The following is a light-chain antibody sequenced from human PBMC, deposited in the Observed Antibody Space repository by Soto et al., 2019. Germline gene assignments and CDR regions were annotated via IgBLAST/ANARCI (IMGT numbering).Light chain of an antibody. CDR2: DVS. J-gene: IGLJ1*01. V-gene: IGLV2-14*01. CDR3: SSYTSSSTYV. CDR1: SSDVGGYNY. Sequence: ALTQPASVSGSPGQSITISCTGTSSDVGGYNYVSWYQQHPGKAPKLIIYDVSNRPSGVSNRFSGSKSGNTASLTISGLQAEDEADYYCSSYTSSSTYVFGTGTKVTVL.